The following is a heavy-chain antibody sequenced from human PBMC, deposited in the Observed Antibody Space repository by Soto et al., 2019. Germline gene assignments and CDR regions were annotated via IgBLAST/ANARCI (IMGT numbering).Heavy chain of an antibody. D-gene: IGHD5-12*01. J-gene: IGHJ6*02. Sequence: QVQLVQSGAEVKKPGSSVKVSCKASGGTFNTFAISWVRQAPGQGFEWLGGIIPIFRTPDYAQKFQGRVTISADESASTAYMELSSLRSEDTAVYYCARDKERHRLGGNSYYAMDIWGQGTTVTVSS. V-gene: IGHV1-69*12. CDR3: ARDKERHRLGGNSYYAMDI. CDR2: IIPIFRTP. CDR1: GGTFNTFA.